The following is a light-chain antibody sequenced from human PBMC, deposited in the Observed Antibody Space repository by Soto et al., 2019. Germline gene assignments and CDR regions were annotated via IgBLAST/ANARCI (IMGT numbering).Light chain of an antibody. CDR3: QQYGSSPGT. CDR1: QSVSSDY. J-gene: IGKJ1*01. CDR2: GAS. Sequence: EIVLTQPPGTLSLSPGESATLSCRASQSVSSDYLAWYQQKPGQAPRLLIYGASSRATGIPDRFSGSGSGTDFTLTISRLEPEDFAVYYCQQYGSSPGTFGQGTKVDIK. V-gene: IGKV3-20*01.